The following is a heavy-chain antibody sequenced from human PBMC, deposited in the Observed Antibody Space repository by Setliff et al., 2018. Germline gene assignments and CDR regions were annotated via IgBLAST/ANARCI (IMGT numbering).Heavy chain of an antibody. V-gene: IGHV1-2*02. CDR1: GYTFTGYY. Sequence: ASVKVSCKASGYTFTGYYMHWVRQAPGQGLEWMGWINPNSGGTNYAQKLQGRVTMTTDTSTSTAYMELRSLRSDDTAVYYCARVLFHCSSTSCYLEAFDIWGQGTMVTVSS. CDR2: INPNSGGT. J-gene: IGHJ3*02. CDR3: ARVLFHCSSTSCYLEAFDI. D-gene: IGHD2-2*01.